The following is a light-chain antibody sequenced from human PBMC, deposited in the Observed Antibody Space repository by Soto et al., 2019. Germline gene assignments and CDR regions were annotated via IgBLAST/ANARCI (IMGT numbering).Light chain of an antibody. J-gene: IGLJ2*01. V-gene: IGLV1-40*01. CDR3: SSYTTSSTHVV. CDR1: NSNLGAGYD. Sequence: QPVLTQPPSVSGAPGQRVTISCTGNNSNLGAGYDVHWYQQLPGAAPKLVIFGNRNRPSGVPERFSGSKSGTSASLAITGLQAEDEADYYCSSYTTSSTHVVFGGGTKLTVL. CDR2: GNR.